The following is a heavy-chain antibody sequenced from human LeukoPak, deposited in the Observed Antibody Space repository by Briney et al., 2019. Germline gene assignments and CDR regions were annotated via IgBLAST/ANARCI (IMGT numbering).Heavy chain of an antibody. D-gene: IGHD3-9*01. J-gene: IGHJ3*02. CDR3: ASLLRCFGHDVFDI. Sequence: TLSLTCAVSGGSISSSNWWSWVRQPPGKGLEWVAVIRYDGSNKYYADSVKGRFTISRDNSKNTLYLQMDSLRAEDTAVYYCASLLRCFGHDVFDIWGQGTMVTVSS. CDR2: IRYDGSNK. CDR1: GGSISSSNW. V-gene: IGHV3-33*08.